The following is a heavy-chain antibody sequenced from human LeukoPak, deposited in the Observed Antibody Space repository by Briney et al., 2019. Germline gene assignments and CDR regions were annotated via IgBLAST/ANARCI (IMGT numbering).Heavy chain of an antibody. V-gene: IGHV4-59*08. J-gene: IGHJ3*02. CDR3: ARHDPIISKIVGERAFDI. D-gene: IGHD3-22*01. CDR1: GGSISSYY. Sequence: PSETLPLTCTVSGGSISSYYWSWIRQPPGKGLEWIGYIYYSGSTNYNPSLKSRVTISVDTSKNQFSLKLSSVTAAETAVYYCARHDPIISKIVGERAFDIWGQGTMVTVSS. CDR2: IYYSGST.